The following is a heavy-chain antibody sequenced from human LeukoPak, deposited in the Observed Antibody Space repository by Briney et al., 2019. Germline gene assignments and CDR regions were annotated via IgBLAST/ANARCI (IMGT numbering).Heavy chain of an antibody. CDR3: AKDGGLHLYYYYNYMNI. V-gene: IGHV3-30*02. D-gene: IGHD5-24*01. J-gene: IGHJ6*03. CDR1: GFTFNSYG. CDR2: IRFDGSYE. Sequence: GGSLRLSCAASGFTFNSYGMHWVRQAPGKGLEWVAFIRFDGSYEYYADSVKGRFTISRDNSKTTLYLQMNSLRSEDTAVYYCAKDGGLHLYYYYNYMNIWGKGTTVTVSS.